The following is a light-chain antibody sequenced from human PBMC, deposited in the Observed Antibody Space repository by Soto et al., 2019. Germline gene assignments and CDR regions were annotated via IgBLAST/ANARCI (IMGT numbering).Light chain of an antibody. J-gene: IGKJ1*01. CDR2: KAY. CDR1: QTISSW. V-gene: IGKV1-5*03. CDR3: QHYNSYSEA. Sequence: DIQMTQSPSTLSGSVGDRVTITCRASQTISSWLAWYQQKPGKAPKLLIYKAYTLKSGVQSRFSGSGSRTEFTLTIRSLQPDDFATYYCQHYNSYSEAFGQGTKVDIK.